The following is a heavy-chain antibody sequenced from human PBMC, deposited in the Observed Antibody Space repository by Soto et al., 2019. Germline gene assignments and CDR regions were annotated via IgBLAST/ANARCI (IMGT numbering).Heavy chain of an antibody. D-gene: IGHD3-10*01. Sequence: PSETLSLTCAVYGGSFSGYYWSWIRQPPGKGLEWIGEINHSGSTNYNPSLKSRVTISVDTSKNQFSLKLSSVTAADTAVYYCASMVRGVNRFYYYGMDVWGQGTRVTVCS. CDR3: ASMVRGVNRFYYYGMDV. CDR2: INHSGST. V-gene: IGHV4-34*01. CDR1: GGSFSGYY. J-gene: IGHJ6*02.